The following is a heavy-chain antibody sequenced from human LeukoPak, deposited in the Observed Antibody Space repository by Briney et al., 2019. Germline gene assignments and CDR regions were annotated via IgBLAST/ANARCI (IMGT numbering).Heavy chain of an antibody. CDR1: GYTFTSYG. CDR2: ISAYNGNT. Sequence: ASVKVSCKASGYTFTSYGTSWVRQAPGQGLEWMGWISAYNGNTNYAQKLQGRVTMTTDTSTSTAYMELRSLRSDDTAVYYCASVEVVTIFGVVIWNWFDPWGQGTLVTVSS. D-gene: IGHD3-3*01. CDR3: ASVEVVTIFGVVIWNWFDP. V-gene: IGHV1-18*01. J-gene: IGHJ5*02.